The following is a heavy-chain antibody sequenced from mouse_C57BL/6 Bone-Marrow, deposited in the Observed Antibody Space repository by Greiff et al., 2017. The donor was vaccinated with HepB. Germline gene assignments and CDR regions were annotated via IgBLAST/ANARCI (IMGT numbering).Heavy chain of an antibody. V-gene: IGHV5-15*04. Sequence: EVKLVESGGGLVQPGGSLKLSCAASGFTFSDYGMAWVRQAPRKGPEWVAFISNLAYSSYYADTVTGRFTISRENAKNTLYLEMSRLRSEDTAMYYCARRGIYYGNSAWFAYWGQGTLVTVSA. CDR1: GFTFSDYG. J-gene: IGHJ3*01. CDR2: ISNLAYSS. D-gene: IGHD2-1*01. CDR3: ARRGIYYGNSAWFAY.